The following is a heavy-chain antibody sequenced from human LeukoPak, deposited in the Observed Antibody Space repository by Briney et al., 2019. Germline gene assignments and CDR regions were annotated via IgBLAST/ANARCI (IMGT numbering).Heavy chain of an antibody. V-gene: IGHV3-23*01. Sequence: GGSLRLSCAASGFTLSSYAMSWVRQAPGKGLEWVSAISGDGRITHHADSVKGRFTISRDNSKNTLYLPMNSLRAEDTAVYYCATKGLVSVPSRYHFDYWGQGTLVTVSS. CDR1: GFTLSSYA. CDR2: ISGDGRIT. D-gene: IGHD2-2*01. J-gene: IGHJ4*02. CDR3: ATKGLVSVPSRYHFDY.